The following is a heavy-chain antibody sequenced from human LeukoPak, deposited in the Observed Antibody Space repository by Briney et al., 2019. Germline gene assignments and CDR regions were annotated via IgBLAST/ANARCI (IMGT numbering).Heavy chain of an antibody. D-gene: IGHD6-19*01. Sequence: ASVKVSCTASGYTFTSYGISWVRQAPGQGLEWMGIINPSGGSTSYAQKFQGRVTMTRDTSTSTVYMELSSLRSEDTAVYYCARDANIAVAGGAEYFQHWGQGTLVTVSS. CDR3: ARDANIAVAGGAEYFQH. CDR2: INPSGGST. J-gene: IGHJ1*01. V-gene: IGHV1-46*01. CDR1: GYTFTSYG.